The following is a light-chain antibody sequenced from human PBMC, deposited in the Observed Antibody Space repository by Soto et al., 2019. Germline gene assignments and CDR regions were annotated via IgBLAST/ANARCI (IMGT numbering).Light chain of an antibody. CDR2: GAS. J-gene: IGKJ1*01. Sequence: EMVMTQSPATLSVSPGERATLSCRASQSFSSNLAWYQQKPGQAARLLIYGASTRATGIPARFSGSGSGTEFTLTISSLQSEDFAVYYCQQYNNWPPWTFGQGTKVDIK. CDR3: QQYNNWPPWT. V-gene: IGKV3-15*01. CDR1: QSFSSN.